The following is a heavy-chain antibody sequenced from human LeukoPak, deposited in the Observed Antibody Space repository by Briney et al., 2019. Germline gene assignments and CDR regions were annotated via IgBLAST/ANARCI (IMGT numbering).Heavy chain of an antibody. V-gene: IGHV4-59*01. D-gene: IGHD3-22*01. Sequence: SETLSLTCAVYGGSFSSYSWIFIRQPPGKGLEWIGYIYHSGSTNYNPSLKSRATISVDTSKNQFSLKLSYVTAADTAVYYCARDEDNSGRYYYYMDVWGKGTTVTVSS. J-gene: IGHJ6*03. CDR2: IYHSGST. CDR1: GGSFSSYS. CDR3: ARDEDNSGRYYYYMDV.